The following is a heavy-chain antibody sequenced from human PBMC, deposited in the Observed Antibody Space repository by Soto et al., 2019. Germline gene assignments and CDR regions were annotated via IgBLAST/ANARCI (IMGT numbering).Heavy chain of an antibody. V-gene: IGHV3-30*03. J-gene: IGHJ4*02. CDR1: GFTFSSYG. D-gene: IGHD2-2*01. CDR3: ASRDYCSSTSCYPHFDY. CDR2: ISYDGSNK. Sequence: GGSLRLSCAASGFTFSSYGMHWVRQAPGKGLEWVAVISYDGSNKYYADSVKGRFTISRDNSKNTLYLQMNSLRAEDTAVYYCASRDYCSSTSCYPHFDYWGQGTLVTVSS.